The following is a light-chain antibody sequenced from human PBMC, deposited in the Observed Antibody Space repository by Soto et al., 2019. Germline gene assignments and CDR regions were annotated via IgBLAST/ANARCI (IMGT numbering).Light chain of an antibody. V-gene: IGKV1-33*01. Sequence: DIQMTQSPSALSASTGDRVTITCQASQDIRNYLNWYQQKPGKAPKLLIYDASKLQTGVPSRFRGSGSGTTFTFIISSLQPEYFAIYYCQQYDKLVTFGQGTKVEMK. J-gene: IGKJ1*01. CDR2: DAS. CDR3: QQYDKLVT. CDR1: QDIRNY.